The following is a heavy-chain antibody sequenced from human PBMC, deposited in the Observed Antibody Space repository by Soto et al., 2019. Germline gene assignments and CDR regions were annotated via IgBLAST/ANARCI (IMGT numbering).Heavy chain of an antibody. Sequence: GGSLRLSCAASGFTFSSYGMHWVRQAPGKGLEWVAVISYDGSNKYYADSVKGRFTISRDNSKNTLYLQMNSLRAEDTAVYYCAKDRNVLRYFDRFGYYYGMDVWGQGTTVTVSS. D-gene: IGHD3-9*01. V-gene: IGHV3-30*18. CDR2: ISYDGSNK. J-gene: IGHJ6*02. CDR3: AKDRNVLRYFDRFGYYYGMDV. CDR1: GFTFSSYG.